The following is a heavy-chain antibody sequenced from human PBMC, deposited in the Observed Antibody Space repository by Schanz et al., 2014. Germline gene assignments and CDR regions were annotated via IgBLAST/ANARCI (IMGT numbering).Heavy chain of an antibody. CDR1: GYTFTDYG. CDR2: INGYNGHT. V-gene: IGHV1-18*01. Sequence: QVQLVQSGGEMKKPGASVKVSCKASGYTFTDYGLSWVRQAPGQGLEWLGWINGYNGHTLYAQKFQDKVTITADTSTTTAYMEMSGLRSEDTAVYYCARDRLECGAECYSVEGFEIWGQGTLVIVSS. J-gene: IGHJ4*02. D-gene: IGHD2-21*01. CDR3: ARDRLECGAECYSVEGFEI.